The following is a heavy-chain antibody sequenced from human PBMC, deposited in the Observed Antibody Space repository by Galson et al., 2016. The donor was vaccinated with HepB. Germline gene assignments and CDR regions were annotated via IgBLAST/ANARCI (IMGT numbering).Heavy chain of an antibody. Sequence: SLRLSCAASGFTFSSYAMSWVRQAPGKGLEWVSSISGSDDGTYYADSVKGRFTISRDNSKNTLYLQMNSLRAEDTAVYYCAKGAGQWLVRFDYWGQGSLVTVSS. CDR2: ISGSDDGT. J-gene: IGHJ4*02. D-gene: IGHD6-19*01. CDR3: AKGAGQWLVRFDY. CDR1: GFTFSSYA. V-gene: IGHV3-23*01.